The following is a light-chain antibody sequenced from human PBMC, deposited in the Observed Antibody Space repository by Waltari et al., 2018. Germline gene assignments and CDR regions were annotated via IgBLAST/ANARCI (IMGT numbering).Light chain of an antibody. J-gene: IGLJ3*02. CDR2: VVT. Sequence: QSALTQPRSVSGSPGQSVPISSTRASSDLSTYNYVSWYHQHPGKAPNLLIHVVTRRPSGVPDRFSGSRSGNTASLTISGLQAEDEADYYCCSYTGGYTWVFGGGTKLTVL. CDR1: SSDLSTYNY. V-gene: IGLV2-11*01. CDR3: CSYTGGYTWV.